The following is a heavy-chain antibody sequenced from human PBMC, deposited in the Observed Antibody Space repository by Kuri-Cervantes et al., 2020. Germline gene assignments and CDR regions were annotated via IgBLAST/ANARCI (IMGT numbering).Heavy chain of an antibody. CDR3: AHRGYSSSPFDY. Sequence: SGPTLVKPTQALTLTCTFSGFSLSTSGVGVGWIRRPPGKALEWLALIYWNDDKRYSPSLKSRLTITKDTPKNQVVLTMTNMDPVDTATYYCAHRGYSSSPFDYWGQGTLVTVSS. CDR1: GFSLSTSGVG. V-gene: IGHV2-5*01. CDR2: IYWNDDK. D-gene: IGHD6-13*01. J-gene: IGHJ4*02.